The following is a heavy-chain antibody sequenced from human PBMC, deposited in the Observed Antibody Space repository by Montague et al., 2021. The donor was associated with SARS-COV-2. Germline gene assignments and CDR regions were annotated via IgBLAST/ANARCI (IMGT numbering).Heavy chain of an antibody. CDR2: TYYRSEWYS. D-gene: IGHD2-15*01. J-gene: IGHJ4*02. V-gene: IGHV6-1*01. Sequence: CAISGDSVSTNSGTWNWVRLSPSRGLEWLGRTYYRSEWYSDYSVSVKSRISINPDTSKNQFSLQLNSVTPEDTAVYYCARAERGSCGGGNCYQYCFNYWGQGTLVTVSS. CDR1: GDSVSTNSGT. CDR3: ARAERGSCGGGNCYQYCFNY.